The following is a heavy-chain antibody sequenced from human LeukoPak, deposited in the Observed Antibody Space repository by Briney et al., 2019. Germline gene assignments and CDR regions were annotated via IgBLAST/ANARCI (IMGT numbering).Heavy chain of an antibody. CDR3: ARGRGSSSWRPTVNNWFDP. D-gene: IGHD6-13*01. CDR2: IYYSGST. CDR1: GGSFSSSSSY. Sequence: PSETLSLTCTVSGGSFSSSSSYWSWIRQPPEKGLEWIGSIYYSGSTYFNPSLKSRVTISVDTSKNQFSLKLSSVTAADTAVYYCARGRGSSSWRPTVNNWFDPWGQGTLVTVSS. V-gene: IGHV4-39*07. J-gene: IGHJ5*02.